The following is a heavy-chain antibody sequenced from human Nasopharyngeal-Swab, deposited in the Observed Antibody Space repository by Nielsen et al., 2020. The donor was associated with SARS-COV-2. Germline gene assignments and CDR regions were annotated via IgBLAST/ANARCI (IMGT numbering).Heavy chain of an antibody. Sequence: SETLSLTCTVSGGSVGSGSYYWSWIRQPPGKGLEWIGYIYYSGSTNYNPSLKSRVTISVDTSKNQFSLKLSSVTAADTAVYYCARAGRYYDSSGYYPLGGMDVWGQGTTVTVSS. CDR1: GGSVGSGSYY. CDR2: IYYSGST. V-gene: IGHV4-61*01. J-gene: IGHJ6*02. CDR3: ARAGRYYDSSGYYPLGGMDV. D-gene: IGHD3-22*01.